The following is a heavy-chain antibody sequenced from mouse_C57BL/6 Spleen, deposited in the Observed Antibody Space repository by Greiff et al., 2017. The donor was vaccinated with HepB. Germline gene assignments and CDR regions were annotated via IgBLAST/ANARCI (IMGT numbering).Heavy chain of an antibody. Sequence: EVQLQQSGPGLVKPSQSLSLTCSVTGYSITSGYYWYWIRQFPGNNLEWMGYISYDGRNNYNPSLKNRIAITRNTSKNQFFLMLHSVTTEDTATYYYAYGPYYFDYWGQGTTLTVSS. V-gene: IGHV3-6*01. CDR2: ISYDGRN. CDR1: GYSITSGYY. J-gene: IGHJ2*01. CDR3: AYGPYYFDY. D-gene: IGHD1-1*01.